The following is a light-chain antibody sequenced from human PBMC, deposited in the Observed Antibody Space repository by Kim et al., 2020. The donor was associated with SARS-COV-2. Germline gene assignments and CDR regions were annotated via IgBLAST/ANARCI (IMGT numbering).Light chain of an antibody. J-gene: IGLJ1*01. CDR2: DNN. Sequence: QSVLTQPPSVSAAPGQRVTISCSGSSSNIGNTFVSWYHKFPGTASKVLIYDNNKRPSGIPDRFSASTSGTSATLAITGLQTGDEADYYCAAWDSSMTAVFGTGTRVSVL. CDR1: SSNIGNTF. CDR3: AAWDSSMTAV. V-gene: IGLV1-51*01.